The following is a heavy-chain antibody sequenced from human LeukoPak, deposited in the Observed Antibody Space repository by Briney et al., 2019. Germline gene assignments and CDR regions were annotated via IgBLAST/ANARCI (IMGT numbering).Heavy chain of an antibody. CDR3: ARVNGSHYDSSGYSDFFDY. CDR1: GYTFTSYY. V-gene: IGHV1-46*01. D-gene: IGHD3-22*01. J-gene: IGHJ4*02. CDR2: INPSGGST. Sequence: ASVKVSCKASGYTFTSYYMHWVRPAPGQGPEWMGIINPSGGSTSYAQKFQGRVTMTRDTSTSTVYMELSSLRSEDTAVYYCARVNGSHYDSSGYSDFFDYWGQGTLVTVSS.